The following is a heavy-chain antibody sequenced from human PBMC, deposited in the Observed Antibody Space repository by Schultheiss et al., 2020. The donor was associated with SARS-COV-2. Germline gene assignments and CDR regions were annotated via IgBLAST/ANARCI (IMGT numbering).Heavy chain of an antibody. CDR2: ISSDGSYK. D-gene: IGHD6-13*01. Sequence: GGSLRLSCAASGFTFSSYGMHWVRQAPGKGLEWVAVISSDGSYKYYADSVKGRFTISRDNSKNTLYLQMNSLRAEDTAVYYCARDSSGISSSWYNLYYYYYGMDVWGQGTTVTVSS. J-gene: IGHJ6*02. CDR3: ARDSSGISSSWYNLYYYYYGMDV. V-gene: IGHV3-33*05. CDR1: GFTFSSYG.